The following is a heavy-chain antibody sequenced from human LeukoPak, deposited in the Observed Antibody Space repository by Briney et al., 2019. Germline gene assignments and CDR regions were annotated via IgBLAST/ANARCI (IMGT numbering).Heavy chain of an antibody. CDR3: ARGAHDYGDYSRDY. Sequence: ASVKVSCKASGGTFSSYAISWVRQATGQGPEWMGWMNPNSGNTGYAQKFQGRVTMTRNTSISTAYMELSSLRSEDTAVYYCARGAHDYGDYSRDYWGQGTLVTVSS. CDR1: GGTFSSYA. D-gene: IGHD4-17*01. CDR2: MNPNSGNT. J-gene: IGHJ4*02. V-gene: IGHV1-8*02.